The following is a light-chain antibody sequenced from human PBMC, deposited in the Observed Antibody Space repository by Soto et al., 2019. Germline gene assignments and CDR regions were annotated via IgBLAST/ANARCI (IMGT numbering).Light chain of an antibody. J-gene: IGKJ4*01. CDR1: QIVSST. V-gene: IGKV3-15*01. CDR3: QQYKDWPLS. Sequence: EGVITQSPATLSVSPGERATLSCRASQIVSSTFAWYQQKPGQAPRLLIYGASTRATGIPARFSGSGSGTEFTLTISSLQSEDFALYYCQQYKDWPLSFGGVAKV. CDR2: GAS.